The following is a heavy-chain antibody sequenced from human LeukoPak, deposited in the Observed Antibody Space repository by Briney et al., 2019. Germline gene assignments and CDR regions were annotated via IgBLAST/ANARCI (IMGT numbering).Heavy chain of an antibody. CDR3: VKDGRTSAPC. V-gene: IGHV3-23*01. J-gene: IGHJ4*02. Sequence: GGSLRLSCAASGFTFSNYAMSWVRKAPWKGLEWVSGITASGGGPSSADSVKGRFTISRDNSKNMVYLQMNSLRDDDTAVYYCVKDGRTSAPCWGQGTLVTVSS. D-gene: IGHD2-15*01. CDR1: GFTFSNYA. CDR2: ITASGGGP.